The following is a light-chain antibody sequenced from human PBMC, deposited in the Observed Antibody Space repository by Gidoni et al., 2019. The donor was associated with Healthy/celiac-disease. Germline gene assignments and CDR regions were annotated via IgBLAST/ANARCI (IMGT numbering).Light chain of an antibody. J-gene: IGKJ1*01. CDR3: QQYDNLPTWT. V-gene: IGKV1-33*01. CDR1: QDIRNY. CDR2: DAS. Sequence: DIQMTQSPSSLSASVGDRVTITCQASQDIRNYLNWYQQKPGQAPKLLIYDASNLETGVPARFSGSGSGTDFTFNISSLQPEDIATYYCQQYDNLPTWTFGQGTKVEIK.